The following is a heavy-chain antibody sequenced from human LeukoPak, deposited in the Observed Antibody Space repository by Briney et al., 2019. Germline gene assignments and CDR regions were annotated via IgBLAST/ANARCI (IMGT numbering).Heavy chain of an antibody. CDR2: IYSGGTT. CDR3: AKDSDYDSSGGYYFDY. CDR1: GFTVSSNY. V-gene: IGHV3-53*01. J-gene: IGHJ4*02. Sequence: PGGSLRLSCAASGFTVSSNYMSWVRQAPGKGLEWVSVIYSGGTTYYADSVKGRFTISRDNSKNTLYLQMNSLRAEDTAVYYCAKDSDYDSSGGYYFDYWGQGTLVTVSS. D-gene: IGHD3-22*01.